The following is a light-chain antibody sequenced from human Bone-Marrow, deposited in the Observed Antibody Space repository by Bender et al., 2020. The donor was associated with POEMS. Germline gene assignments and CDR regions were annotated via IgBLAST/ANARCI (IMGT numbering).Light chain of an antibody. CDR1: SSDVGAFNY. Sequence: QSALTQPPSASGSPGQSVTISCTGSSSDVGAFNYVSWYQHHPGKAPKLIIYDVSDRPSGVSNRFSGSRSGNTASLTISGLQAEDEADYYCTSYTSGYTLFGGGTKLTVL. V-gene: IGLV2-14*03. J-gene: IGLJ2*01. CDR2: DVS. CDR3: TSYTSGYTL.